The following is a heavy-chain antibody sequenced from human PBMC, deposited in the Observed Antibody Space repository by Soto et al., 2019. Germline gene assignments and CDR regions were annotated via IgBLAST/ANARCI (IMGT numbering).Heavy chain of an antibody. Sequence: SETLSLTCTVSGGSISSSSYYWGWMRQPPGKGLEWIGSIYYSGSTYYNPSLKSRVTISVDTSKNQFSLRLSSVTAADTAVYYCARRSLDTTVRYFDYCGQGTLVTVSS. CDR1: GGSISSSSYY. J-gene: IGHJ4*02. CDR2: IYYSGST. V-gene: IGHV4-39*01. CDR3: ARRSLDTTVRYFDY. D-gene: IGHD4-17*01.